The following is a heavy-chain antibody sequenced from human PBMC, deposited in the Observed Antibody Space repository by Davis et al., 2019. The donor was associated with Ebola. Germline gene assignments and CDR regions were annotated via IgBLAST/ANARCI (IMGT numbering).Heavy chain of an antibody. V-gene: IGHV3-23*01. D-gene: IGHD6-19*01. CDR3: ARDRQWLASSHFDY. Sequence: GESLKISCAASGFTFSNYAMSWVRQAPGKGLEWVSAVSGSGGSTYYADSVKGRFTISRDNAKNSLYLQMNSLRAEDTAVYYCARDRQWLASSHFDYWGQGTLVTVSS. CDR1: GFTFSNYA. J-gene: IGHJ4*02. CDR2: VSGSGGST.